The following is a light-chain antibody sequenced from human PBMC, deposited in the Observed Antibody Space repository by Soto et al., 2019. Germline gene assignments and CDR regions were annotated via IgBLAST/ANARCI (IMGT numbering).Light chain of an antibody. Sequence: DIQMTQSPSSVSAFVVDRVTITCLASQRISSWLAWYQQKPGKAPKLLIYAASSLQSGVPSRFSGSGSGTEFTLTISSLQPEDSATYYCQQPNSFPITFGQGTRLEIK. J-gene: IGKJ5*01. CDR2: AAS. V-gene: IGKV1D-12*01. CDR3: QQPNSFPIT. CDR1: QRISSW.